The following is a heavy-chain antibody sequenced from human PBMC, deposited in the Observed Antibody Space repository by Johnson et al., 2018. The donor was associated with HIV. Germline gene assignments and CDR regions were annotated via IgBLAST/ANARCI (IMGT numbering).Heavy chain of an antibody. Sequence: QMQLVESGGGVVQPGRSLRLSCAASGFTFSSYAMHWVRQAPGKGLEWVAVISYDGSNKYYADSVKGRFTISRYNSKNTLYLQMNSLRAEDTAVYYCAKEYCSSSRDLANWGQGTMVTVSS. D-gene: IGHD6-6*01. CDR1: GFTFSSYA. CDR2: ISYDGSNK. CDR3: AKEYCSSSRDLAN. V-gene: IGHV3-30-3*01. J-gene: IGHJ3*01.